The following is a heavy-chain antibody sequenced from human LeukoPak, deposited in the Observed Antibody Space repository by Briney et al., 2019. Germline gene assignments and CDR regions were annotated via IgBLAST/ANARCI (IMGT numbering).Heavy chain of an antibody. D-gene: IGHD6-6*01. J-gene: IGHJ3*02. CDR1: GGSISSGGYY. V-gene: IGHV4-31*03. CDR3: ARTSIAARRANAFDI. CDR2: IYYSGST. Sequence: SETLSLTCTVSGGSISSGGYYWSWIRQHSGKGLEWIGYIYYSGSTYYNPSLKSRVTISVDRSKNQFSLKLSSVTAADTAVYYCARTSIAARRANAFDIWGQGTMVTVSS.